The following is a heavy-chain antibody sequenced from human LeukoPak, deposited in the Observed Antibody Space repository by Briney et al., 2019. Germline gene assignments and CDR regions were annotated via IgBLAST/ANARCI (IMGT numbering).Heavy chain of an antibody. V-gene: IGHV1-18*01. CDR3: ARSGWGNRQAFDI. CDR1: DYTFISYG. CDR2: ISGYNGNT. D-gene: IGHD6-19*01. Sequence: ASVKVSCKASDYTFISYGISWVRQAPGQGLEWMGWISGYNGNTKYAQKVQGRVTMTTDTSTSTAYMELRSLRSDDTAVYYCARSGWGNRQAFDIWGQGTMVTVSS. J-gene: IGHJ3*02.